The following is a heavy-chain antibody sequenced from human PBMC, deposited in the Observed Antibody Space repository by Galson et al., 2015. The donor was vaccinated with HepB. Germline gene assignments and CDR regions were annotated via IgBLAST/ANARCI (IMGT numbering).Heavy chain of an antibody. CDR3: ARGAPWNNYDGSEFDY. CDR2: IIPILGIA. D-gene: IGHD3-10*01. Sequence: SVKVSCKASGGTFSSYAISWVRQAPGQGLEWMGGIIPILGIANYAQKFQGRVTITADKSTSTAYMELSSLRSEDTAVYYCARGAPWNNYDGSEFDYWGQGTLVTVSS. CDR1: GGTFSSYA. V-gene: IGHV1-69*10. J-gene: IGHJ4*02.